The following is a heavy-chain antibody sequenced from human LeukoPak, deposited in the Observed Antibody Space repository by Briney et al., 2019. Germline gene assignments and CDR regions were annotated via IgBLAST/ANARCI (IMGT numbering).Heavy chain of an antibody. CDR1: GFTFSIYE. Sequence: GGSLRLSCAASGFTFSIYEMNWVRQAPGKGLEWVSYISSSGSTTFYADAVKGRLTISRDNPKNSLYLRLSSLRADDTAVYYCARDKISRVTTETTQPTFDYWGQGALVTVSS. V-gene: IGHV3-48*03. CDR3: ARDKISRVTTETTQPTFDY. J-gene: IGHJ4*02. CDR2: ISSSGSTT. D-gene: IGHD4-17*01.